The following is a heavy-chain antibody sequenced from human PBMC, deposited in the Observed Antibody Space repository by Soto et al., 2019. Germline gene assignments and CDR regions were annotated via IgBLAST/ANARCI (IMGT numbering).Heavy chain of an antibody. CDR3: ACWGHIVPVAPSDFDR. V-gene: IGHV3-74*01. D-gene: IGHD2-8*02. J-gene: IGHJ4*02. CDR2: ISPDGSDV. Sequence: GGSRRRSWAASGFPFTKYGMNWVRQTPGKGLMWVSRISPDGSDVGYADSVEGRFTVSRDNAKNTLYLQMHSLRAEDTAMYYCACWGHIVPVAPSDFDRWGQGTLVTVSS. CDR1: GFPFTKYG.